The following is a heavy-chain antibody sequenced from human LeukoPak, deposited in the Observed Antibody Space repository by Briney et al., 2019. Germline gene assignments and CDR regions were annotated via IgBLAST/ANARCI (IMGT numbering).Heavy chain of an antibody. J-gene: IGHJ4*02. CDR3: ARLRIAARLFDY. V-gene: IGHV4-39*01. CDR1: GGSISSSSYY. Sequence: SETLSLTCTVYGGSISSSSYYWGWIRQPPGKGLEWIGSIYYSGSTYYNPSLKSRVTISADTSKNQFSLKLSSVTAADTAVYYCARLRIAARLFDYWGQGTLVTVSS. CDR2: IYYSGST. D-gene: IGHD6-6*01.